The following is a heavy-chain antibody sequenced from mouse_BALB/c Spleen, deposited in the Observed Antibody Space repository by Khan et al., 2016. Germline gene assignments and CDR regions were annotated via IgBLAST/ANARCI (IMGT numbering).Heavy chain of an antibody. J-gene: IGHJ1*01. CDR3: ARGYGSSYGYFDV. Sequence: QIQLVQSGPELKKPGETVKISCRTSDYAFTNYGMHWVRQAPGKGLKWMGWINTNTGEPTYAEEFKGRFAFSLETSASTAYLQINNLKNEDTATYFCARGYGSSYGYFDVWGAGTTVTVSS. CDR1: DYAFTNYG. D-gene: IGHD1-1*01. V-gene: IGHV9-3*02. CDR2: INTNTGEP.